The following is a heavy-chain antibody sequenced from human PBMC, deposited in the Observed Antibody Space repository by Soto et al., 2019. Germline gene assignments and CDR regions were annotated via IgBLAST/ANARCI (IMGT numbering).Heavy chain of an antibody. V-gene: IGHV3-23*01. CDR2: ISGSGAHT. D-gene: IGHD6-19*01. J-gene: IGHJ4*02. CDR3: AKDRGGFTSGWEFFDF. CDR1: GFTFSNYD. Sequence: EVQLLESGGALVQPGGSLRLSCAASGFTFSNYDMSWVRQAPGKGLEWVSGISGSGAHTYHADSVKGRFTISRDNSKSTLYLQMNSLRAEDTAVYYCAKDRGGFTSGWEFFDFWGQGTLVTVSS.